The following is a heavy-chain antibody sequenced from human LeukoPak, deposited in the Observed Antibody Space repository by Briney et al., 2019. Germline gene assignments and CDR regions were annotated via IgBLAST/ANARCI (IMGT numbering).Heavy chain of an antibody. CDR3: AKLGSAMVLYYLDY. D-gene: IGHD5-18*01. CDR1: GFTFSSYA. Sequence: GASLRLSCAASGFTFSSYAMSWVRQAPGKGLEWVSAISGSGGSTYYADSVKGRFTISRDNSKNTLYLQMNSLRAEDTAVYYCAKLGSAMVLYYLDYWGQGTLVTVSS. V-gene: IGHV3-23*01. J-gene: IGHJ4*02. CDR2: ISGSGGST.